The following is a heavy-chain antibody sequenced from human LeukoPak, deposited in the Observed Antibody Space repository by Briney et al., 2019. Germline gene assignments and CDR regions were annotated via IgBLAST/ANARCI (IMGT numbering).Heavy chain of an antibody. CDR1: GFTFSSYS. CDR2: ISSNNSTI. Sequence: GGSLRLSCAASGFTFSSYSMNWVRQAPGKGLEWVSYISSNNSTIYYADSVKGRFTISRDNAKDSLYLQMNSLRAEDTAVYYCVRDLHSSTWYRDWFDPWGQGTLVSVSS. V-gene: IGHV3-48*01. CDR3: VRDLHSSTWYRDWFDP. D-gene: IGHD6-13*01. J-gene: IGHJ5*02.